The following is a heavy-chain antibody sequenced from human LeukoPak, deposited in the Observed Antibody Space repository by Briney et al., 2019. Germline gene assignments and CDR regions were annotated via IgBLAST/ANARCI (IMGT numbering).Heavy chain of an antibody. Sequence: TSETLSLTCTVSGDSINSHYWSWIRQPPGKGLEWIGYIYYSGSTNYNPSLKSRVTISVDTSKNQFSLKLSSVTAADTAVYYCARDRNSDYYYYGMDVWGQGTTVTVSS. V-gene: IGHV4-59*08. CDR3: ARDRNSDYYYYGMDV. D-gene: IGHD4-23*01. CDR2: IYYSGST. J-gene: IGHJ6*02. CDR1: GDSINSHY.